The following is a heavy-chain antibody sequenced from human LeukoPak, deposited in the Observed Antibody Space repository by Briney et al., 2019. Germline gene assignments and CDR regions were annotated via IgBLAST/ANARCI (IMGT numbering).Heavy chain of an antibody. CDR3: ARSLISSSWYRSDF. CDR2: INSSSGGT. D-gene: IGHD6-13*01. J-gene: IGHJ4*02. CDR1: GYTFSDYY. Sequence: ASVKVSCKASGYTFSDYYVHWVRQAPGQGLEWVGWINSSSGGTNYAQKFQGRVTMTRDTSISTGYMELDSLRFDDTAVYFCARSLISSSWYRSDFWGQGTLVAVSS. V-gene: IGHV1-2*02.